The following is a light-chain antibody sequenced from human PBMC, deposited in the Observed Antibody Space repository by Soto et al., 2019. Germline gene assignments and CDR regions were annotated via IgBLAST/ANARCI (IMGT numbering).Light chain of an antibody. CDR2: EFS. Sequence: QSALTQPPSVSGSPGQSVTISCTGTSSDVGSYNRVSWYQQPPGTAPKLMIYEFSNRPSGVPDRFSGSKSGNTASLTISGLQAEEEADCYCSSYTSTSTYVFGTGTKLTVL. CDR3: SSYTSTSTYV. CDR1: SSDVGSYNR. V-gene: IGLV2-18*02. J-gene: IGLJ1*01.